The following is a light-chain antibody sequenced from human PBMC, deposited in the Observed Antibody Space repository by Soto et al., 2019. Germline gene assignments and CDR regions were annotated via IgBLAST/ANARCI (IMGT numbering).Light chain of an antibody. CDR3: CSYAGSMTWV. CDR1: SNDVGSYNF. V-gene: IGLV2-23*01. J-gene: IGLJ3*02. CDR2: EDT. Sequence: QSALTQPASVSGSPGQSITISCTGTSNDVGSYNFVSWYQHHPGKAPKLMIYEDTKWPSGVSHRFSASKCGNTASLTISVLHAEDEGEYYCCSYAGSMTWVFGGGNKLTVL.